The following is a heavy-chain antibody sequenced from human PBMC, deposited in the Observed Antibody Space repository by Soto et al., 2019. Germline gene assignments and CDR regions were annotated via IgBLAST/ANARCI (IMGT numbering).Heavy chain of an antibody. Sequence: ASVKVSCKVSGYTLTELSMHWVRQAPGKGLEWMGGFDPEDGETIYAQKFQGRVTMTEDTSTDTAYVELSSLRSEDTAVYYCARDGYSGYDYDESRYYYYGMDVWGQGTTVTVSS. CDR1: GYTLTELS. CDR2: FDPEDGET. V-gene: IGHV1-24*01. J-gene: IGHJ6*02. CDR3: ARDGYSGYDYDESRYYYYGMDV. D-gene: IGHD5-12*01.